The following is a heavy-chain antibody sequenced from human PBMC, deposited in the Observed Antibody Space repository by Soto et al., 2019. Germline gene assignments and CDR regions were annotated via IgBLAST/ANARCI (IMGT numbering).Heavy chain of an antibody. J-gene: IGHJ6*02. D-gene: IGHD3-22*01. CDR2: IIPIFGTA. CDR1: GGTFSSYA. Sequence: QVQLVQSGAEVKKPGSSVKVSCKASGGTFSSYAISWVRQAPGQGLEWMGGIIPIFGTANYAQKFQGRVTITADESTSAADMEQSSLSSGDTAVYYGARDLPPSPPSYSDASSGYFPREGGDYYDSGMDVWGQGTTVTVSS. CDR3: ARDLPPSPPSYSDASSGYFPREGGDYYDSGMDV. V-gene: IGHV1-69*12.